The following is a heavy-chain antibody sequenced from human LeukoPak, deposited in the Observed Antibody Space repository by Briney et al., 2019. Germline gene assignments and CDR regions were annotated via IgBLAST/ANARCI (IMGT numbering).Heavy chain of an antibody. J-gene: IGHJ4*02. CDR1: GYTFTSYY. D-gene: IGHD6-19*01. CDR3: ARDSSGWYGIDY. V-gene: IGHV1-46*01. CDR2: INPSGGST. Sequence: ASVKVSCTASGYTFTSYYMHWVRQAPGQGLEWMGIINPSGGSTSYAQKLQGRVTMTRDTSTSTVYMELSSLRSEDTAVYYCARDSSGWYGIDYWGQGTLVTVSS.